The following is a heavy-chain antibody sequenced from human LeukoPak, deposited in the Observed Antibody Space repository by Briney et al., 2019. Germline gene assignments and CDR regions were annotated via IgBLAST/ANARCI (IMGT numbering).Heavy chain of an antibody. CDR3: AKDGAMVRGVTGYYYMDV. J-gene: IGHJ6*03. CDR1: GFTFDDYA. CDR2: ISWDGCST. D-gene: IGHD3-10*01. V-gene: IGHV3-43D*03. Sequence: GGSLRLSCAASGFTFDDYAREWVRHDPGKGLEGVSLISWDGCSTYYAVSVNGRFTISRDNSKNSLYLQMNSLRAEDTALYYCAKDGAMVRGVTGYYYMDVWGKGTTVTVSS.